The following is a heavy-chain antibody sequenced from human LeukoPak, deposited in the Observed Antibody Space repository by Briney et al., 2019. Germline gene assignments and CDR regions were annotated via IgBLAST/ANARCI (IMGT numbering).Heavy chain of an antibody. V-gene: IGHV3-7*04. CDR3: ARGTFGYCSGGSCYSLDY. CDR1: GFTFSSYW. CDR2: IKQDGSEK. J-gene: IGHJ4*02. D-gene: IGHD2-15*01. Sequence: PGGSLRLSCAASGFTFSSYWMSWVRQAPGKGLEWVANIKQDGSEKNYVDSVKGRFTISRDNAKNSLYLQMNSLRAEDTAVYYCARGTFGYCSGGSCYSLDYWGQGTLVTVSS.